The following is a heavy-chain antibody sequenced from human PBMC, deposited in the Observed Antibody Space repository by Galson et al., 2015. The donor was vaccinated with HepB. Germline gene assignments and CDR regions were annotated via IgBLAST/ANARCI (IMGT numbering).Heavy chain of an antibody. CDR3: ARGLWGYAEADY. V-gene: IGHV1-46*01. CDR1: GYTFTSYF. D-gene: IGHD5-12*01. Sequence: SCKASGYTFTSYFIHWVRQAPGQGLEWMGIINPGASFTTYAQNFQDRVTLARNTTTTTVYMELRNLRSEDTAVYYCARGLWGYAEADYWGQGTLVTVSS. CDR2: INPGASFT. J-gene: IGHJ4*02.